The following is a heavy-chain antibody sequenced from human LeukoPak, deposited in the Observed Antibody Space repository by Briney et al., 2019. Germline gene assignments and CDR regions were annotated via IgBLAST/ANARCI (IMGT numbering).Heavy chain of an antibody. Sequence: ASVKVSCKASGYTFTSYGISWVRQAPGQGLEWMGWISAYNGNTNYAQKLQGRVTMTTDTSTSTAYMVLRSLRSDDTAVYYCASTIAVAGTGAFDIWGQGTMVTVSS. D-gene: IGHD6-19*01. V-gene: IGHV1-18*01. CDR3: ASTIAVAGTGAFDI. CDR2: ISAYNGNT. CDR1: GYTFTSYG. J-gene: IGHJ3*02.